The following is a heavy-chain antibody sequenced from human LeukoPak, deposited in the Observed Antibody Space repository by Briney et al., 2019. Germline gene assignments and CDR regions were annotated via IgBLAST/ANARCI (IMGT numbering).Heavy chain of an antibody. CDR3: ARAPGIAAAGYYYYYGMDV. CDR1: GGSISSSSYY. Sequence: SETLSLTCTVSGGSISSSSYYWGWIRQPPGKGLEWIGSIYYSGSTYYNPSLKSRVTISVDTSKNQFSLKLSSVTAADTAVYYCARAPGIAAAGYYYYYGMDVWGQGTTVTVSS. D-gene: IGHD6-13*01. CDR2: IYYSGST. V-gene: IGHV4-39*01. J-gene: IGHJ6*02.